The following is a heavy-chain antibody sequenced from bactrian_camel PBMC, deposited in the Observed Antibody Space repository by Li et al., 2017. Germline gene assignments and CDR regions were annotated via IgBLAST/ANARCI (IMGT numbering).Heavy chain of an antibody. J-gene: IGHJ4*01. D-gene: IGHD4*01. V-gene: IGHV3-2*01. CDR2: IYSDGSNT. CDR3: ATESSRYSDYDGGPYDYNY. Sequence: HVQLVESGGGSVQPGGSLRLSCAASQFTFDTGYMSWVRQAPGKGLEWVSSIYSDGSNTDYADSVMDRFTVSRDNAKNAVYLQMNSLKSEDTALYYCATESSRYSDYDGGPYDYNYWGQGTQVTVS. CDR1: QFTFDTGY.